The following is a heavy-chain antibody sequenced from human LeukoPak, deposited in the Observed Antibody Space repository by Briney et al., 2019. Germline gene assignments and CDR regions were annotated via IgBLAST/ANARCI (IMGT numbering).Heavy chain of an antibody. J-gene: IGHJ6*04. CDR3: ATRRCSIAACRASSYRCFDF. D-gene: IGHD2-2*01. Sequence: GGSLRLSCTASGFTFSSNWMTWVRQAPGKGLEWVANINEDGGGKYYVESVKGRFTISRDNARNSVHLELSNLRAEDTAVYYCATRRCSIAACRASSYRCFDFWGKGTTVIVSS. V-gene: IGHV3-7*01. CDR2: INEDGGGK. CDR1: GFTFSSNW.